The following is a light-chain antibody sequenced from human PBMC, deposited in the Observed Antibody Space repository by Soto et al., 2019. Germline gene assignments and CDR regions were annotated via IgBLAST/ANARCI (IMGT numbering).Light chain of an antibody. CDR1: QSISSW. V-gene: IGKV1-5*01. Sequence: DIQMTQSPSTLSASVGDRVTITCRASQSISSWLAWYQQKPGKAPKLLIYDASSLESGVPSRFSGSGSGTEFTLTISSLQPDDFATYYCQQYNSIDPRTFGQGTKVEIK. CDR3: QQYNSIDPRT. J-gene: IGKJ1*01. CDR2: DAS.